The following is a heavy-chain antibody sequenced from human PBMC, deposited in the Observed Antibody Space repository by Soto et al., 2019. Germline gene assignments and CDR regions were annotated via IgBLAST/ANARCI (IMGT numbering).Heavy chain of an antibody. Sequence: SVKVSCKASGGTFSSYAISWVRQAPGQGLEWKGGIIPIFGTANYAQKFKGRVTITADESTSTAYMEQSSLRSEDTAVYYCARHVPAAGYYYGMDVWGQGTTVTVSS. CDR2: IIPIFGTA. D-gene: IGHD2-2*01. CDR1: GGTFSSYA. J-gene: IGHJ6*02. V-gene: IGHV1-69*13. CDR3: ARHVPAAGYYYGMDV.